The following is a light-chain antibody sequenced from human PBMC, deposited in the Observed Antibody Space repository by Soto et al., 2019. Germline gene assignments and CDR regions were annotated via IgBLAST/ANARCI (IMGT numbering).Light chain of an antibody. Sequence: EVVLTQSPGTLSLSPGGGATLACRASQSIGGNFLAWYQQRRGQAPRLLIHGASNRATGIPDRFSGSGSGTDFTLTITSLEPEDFAVYYCQQYGGSPRTFGQGTKVDIK. CDR1: QSIGGNF. CDR3: QQYGGSPRT. CDR2: GAS. V-gene: IGKV3-20*01. J-gene: IGKJ1*01.